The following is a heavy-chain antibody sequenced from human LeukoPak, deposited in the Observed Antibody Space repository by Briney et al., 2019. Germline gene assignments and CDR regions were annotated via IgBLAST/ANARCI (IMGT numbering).Heavy chain of an antibody. J-gene: IGHJ3*02. V-gene: IGHV4-30-2*01. CDR3: ARARIQLWSYDAFDI. CDR1: GGSISSSNW. D-gene: IGHD5-18*01. Sequence: SETLSLTCAVSGGSISSSNWWSWIRQPPGKGLEWIGYIYHSGSTYYNPSLKSRVTISVDRSKNQFSLKLSSVTAADTAVYYCARARIQLWSYDAFDIWGQGTMVTVSS. CDR2: IYHSGST.